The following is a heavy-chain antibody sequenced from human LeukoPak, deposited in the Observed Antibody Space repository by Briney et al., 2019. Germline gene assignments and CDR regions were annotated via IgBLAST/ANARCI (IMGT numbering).Heavy chain of an antibody. CDR3: ARADPYEYYFDY. D-gene: IGHD5-12*01. Sequence: PSETLSLTCAVSGYSISSGYYWGWIRQPAGKGLEWIGRIYTSGSTNYNPSLKSRVTISVDTSKNQFSLKLSSVTAADTAVYYCARADPYEYYFDYWGQGTLVTVSS. J-gene: IGHJ4*02. V-gene: IGHV4-61*02. CDR1: GYSISSGYY. CDR2: IYTSGST.